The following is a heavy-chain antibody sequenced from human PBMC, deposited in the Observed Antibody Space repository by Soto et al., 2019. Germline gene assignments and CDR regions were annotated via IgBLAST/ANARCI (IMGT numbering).Heavy chain of an antibody. CDR1: GFTFSSYS. CDR2: ISSSSSYI. D-gene: IGHD3-9*01. Sequence: PGGSLRLSCAASGFTFSSYSMNWVRQAPGKGLEWVSSISSSSSYIYYADSAKGRFTISRDNAKNSLYLQMNSLRAEDTAVYYCARAPREPDILPGYSTSWFDPWGQGTLVTVSS. V-gene: IGHV3-21*01. J-gene: IGHJ5*02. CDR3: ARAPREPDILPGYSTSWFDP.